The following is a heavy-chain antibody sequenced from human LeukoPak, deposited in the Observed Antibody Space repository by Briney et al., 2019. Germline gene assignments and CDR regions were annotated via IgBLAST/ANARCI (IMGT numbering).Heavy chain of an antibody. CDR1: GGSFSGYY. Sequence: SETLSLTCGVYGGSFSGYYWSWIRQPPGKGLEWIGEINHSGRTNYNPSLKSRVTISGDTSKNQFSLKLSSVTAADTAVYYCARKNDFDIWGQGTLVTVSS. CDR2: INHSGRT. J-gene: IGHJ3*02. CDR3: ARKNDFDI. D-gene: IGHD2/OR15-2a*01. V-gene: IGHV4-34*01.